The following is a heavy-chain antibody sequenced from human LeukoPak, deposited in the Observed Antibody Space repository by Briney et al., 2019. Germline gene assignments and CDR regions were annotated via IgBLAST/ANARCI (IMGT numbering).Heavy chain of an antibody. CDR2: ISSSGSTI. CDR1: GFTFSSYE. D-gene: IGHD3-22*01. CDR3: ASGYYTGWFDP. V-gene: IGHV3-48*03. Sequence: GGSLRLSCAASGFTFSSYEINWVRQAPGKGLEWVSYISSSGSTIYYADSVKGRFTISRDNAKNSLYLQMNSLRAADTAVYYCASGYYTGWFDPWGQGTLVTVSS. J-gene: IGHJ5*02.